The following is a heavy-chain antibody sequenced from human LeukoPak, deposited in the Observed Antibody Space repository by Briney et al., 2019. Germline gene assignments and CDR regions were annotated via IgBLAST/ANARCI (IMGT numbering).Heavy chain of an antibody. D-gene: IGHD3-10*01. V-gene: IGHV3-7*03. J-gene: IGHJ6*04. Sequence: GGSLRLSCAASGFTFSSYSMSWVRQAPGKGLEWVANIKQDGSEKYYVDSVKGRFTISRDNAKNSLYLQMNSLRAEDTAVYYCARRRGISMVRGVRDYYYGTDVWGKGTTVTVSS. CDR2: IKQDGSEK. CDR1: GFTFSSYS. CDR3: ARRRGISMVRGVRDYYYGTDV.